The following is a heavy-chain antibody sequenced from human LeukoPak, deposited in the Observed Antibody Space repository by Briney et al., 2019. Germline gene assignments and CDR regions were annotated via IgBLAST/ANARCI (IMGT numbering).Heavy chain of an antibody. Sequence: GASVKVSCKASGYTFTSYGISWVRQAPGQGLEWMGWISAYNGNTNYAQKLQGRVTMTTDTSTSTAYMELRSLRSDDTAVYYCARCLRGTSHRNYYYGMDVWGQGTTVTVSS. V-gene: IGHV1-18*01. CDR3: ARCLRGTSHRNYYYGMDV. CDR1: GYTFTSYG. CDR2: ISAYNGNT. D-gene: IGHD2-2*01. J-gene: IGHJ6*02.